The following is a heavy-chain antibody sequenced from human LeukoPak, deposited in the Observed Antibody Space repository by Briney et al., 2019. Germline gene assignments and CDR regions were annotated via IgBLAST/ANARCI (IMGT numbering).Heavy chain of an antibody. J-gene: IGHJ4*02. D-gene: IGHD2-15*01. Sequence: GGSLRLSCAASGFTFSSYAMSWVRQAPWKGLEWVGRIKSKTDGGTTDYAAPVKGRFTISRDDSKNTLYLQMNSLKTEDTAVYYCTTDRHYCSGGSCYGYWGQGTLVTVSS. CDR3: TTDRHYCSGGSCYGY. CDR1: GFTFSSYA. V-gene: IGHV3-15*01. CDR2: IKSKTDGGTT.